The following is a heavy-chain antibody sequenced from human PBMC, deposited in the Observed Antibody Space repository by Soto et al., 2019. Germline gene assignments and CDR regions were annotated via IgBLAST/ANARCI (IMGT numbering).Heavy chain of an antibody. V-gene: IGHV4-31*11. J-gene: IGHJ6*02. CDR1: GGSISSGAYY. Sequence: QVQLQESGPGLVRPLQTLSLTCAVSGGSISSGAYYWSWIRQHPGKGLELIGYIYNSGSTYYNPSLESRVTISVDTSKNEFSLKLSSVTAADTAVYYCAREAYGMDVWGQGTTVTVSS. CDR2: IYNSGST. CDR3: AREAYGMDV.